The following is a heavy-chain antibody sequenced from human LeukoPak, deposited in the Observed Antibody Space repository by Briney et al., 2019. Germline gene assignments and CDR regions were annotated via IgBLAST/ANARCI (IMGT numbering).Heavy chain of an antibody. CDR3: ARHIATGGQTAYNWFDP. J-gene: IGHJ5*02. CDR2: IKQDGSEK. V-gene: IGHV3-7*01. Sequence: GGSLRLSCAASGFTFSDYWMSWVRQAPGKGLEWVANIKQDGSEKYYVDSVKGRSTISRDNAKNSLYLQMNSLRAEDTAVYYCARHIATGGQTAYNWFDPWGQGTLVTVSS. D-gene: IGHD6-13*01. CDR1: GFTFSDYW.